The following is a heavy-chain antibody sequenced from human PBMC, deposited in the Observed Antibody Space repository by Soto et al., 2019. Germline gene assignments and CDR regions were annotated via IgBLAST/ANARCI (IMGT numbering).Heavy chain of an antibody. CDR1: GYTFTGYY. Sequence: ASVKVSCKASGYTFTGYYMHWVRQAPGQGLEWMGWINPNSGGTNYAQKFQGWVTMTRDTSINTAYMELSRLRSDDTAVYYCARSAVAGTFDYWGQGTLVTVSS. J-gene: IGHJ4*02. CDR3: ARSAVAGTFDY. CDR2: INPNSGGT. D-gene: IGHD6-19*01. V-gene: IGHV1-2*04.